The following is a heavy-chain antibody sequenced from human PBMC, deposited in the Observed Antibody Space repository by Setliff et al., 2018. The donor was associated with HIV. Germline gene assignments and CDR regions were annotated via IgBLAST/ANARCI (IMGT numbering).Heavy chain of an antibody. CDR3: ARGYYNFWSGYYDSRFPNPIDAFDI. V-gene: IGHV1-18*01. J-gene: IGHJ3*02. CDR1: GYTFSSYG. D-gene: IGHD3-3*01. Sequence: ASVMVSCKASGYTFSSYGISWVRQAPGQGVEWMGWISAYNGSTNYAQKLQGRVTMTTDTSTSTAYMELRSLRSDDTAVYYCARGYYNFWSGYYDSRFPNPIDAFDIWGQGTMVTVSS. CDR2: ISAYNGST.